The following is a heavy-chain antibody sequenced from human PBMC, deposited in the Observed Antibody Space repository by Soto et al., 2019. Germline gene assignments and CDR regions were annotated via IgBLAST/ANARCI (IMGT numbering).Heavy chain of an antibody. Sequence: SDTLYITCTVSGDSTTSSDSNWAWIRQPPGKGLEWIGTFYYSGTTSQNPPLRSRITISGDTSRNQFSLNLRSVTAADSGVYYCAKLVRDDVRRSDLDHWGQGTLVTVSS. CDR2: FYYSGTT. J-gene: IGHJ4*02. CDR1: GDSTTSSDSN. D-gene: IGHD3-10*02. V-gene: IGHV4-39*01. CDR3: AKLVRDDVRRSDLDH.